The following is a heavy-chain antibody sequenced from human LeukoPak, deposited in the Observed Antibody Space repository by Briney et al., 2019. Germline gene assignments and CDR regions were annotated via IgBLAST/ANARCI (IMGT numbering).Heavy chain of an antibody. V-gene: IGHV3-23*01. CDR3: AKGGSRTIFPLSF. CDR1: GFTFSDYS. D-gene: IGHD3-3*02. Sequence: GGSLRLSCAPSGFTFSDYSMSWVRQAPGKGLEWVSGVSASGSSTDYADSVKGRFTISRDNSKNTLYRQMNSLSAGDTAVYYCAKGGSRTIFPLSFWGQGPLVTVSS. CDR2: VSASGSST. J-gene: IGHJ4*02.